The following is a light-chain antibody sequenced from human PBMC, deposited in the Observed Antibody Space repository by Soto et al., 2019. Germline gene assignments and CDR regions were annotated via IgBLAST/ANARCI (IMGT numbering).Light chain of an antibody. CDR1: QSISSW. CDR3: QQYNSYYT. Sequence: DMQMTQSPSTLYASVEDRVTITCPASQSISSWLAWYQKKPGKAPKLLIYKAFSVASGDPSSFSDSGSGTEFTLNITSLQVDDCATYYWQQYNSYYTFGQGTKLEIK. CDR2: KAF. V-gene: IGKV1-5*03. J-gene: IGKJ2*01.